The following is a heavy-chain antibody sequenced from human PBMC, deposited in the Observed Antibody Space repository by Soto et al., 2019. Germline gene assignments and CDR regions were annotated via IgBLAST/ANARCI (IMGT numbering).Heavy chain of an antibody. CDR2: ISGSGGSK. V-gene: IGHV3-23*01. CDR1: GFTFSSYA. Sequence: EVQLLESGGGLVQPGGSLRLSCAASGFTFSSYAMRWVRQAPGKGLEWVSAISGSGGSKYYADSVKGRFTISRDNSKKTLYLQMNSRRAEDTAVYYCSKGGYTVVRGWSYAFDFWGQGTMVTVSS. J-gene: IGHJ3*01. D-gene: IGHD3-10*01. CDR3: SKGGYTVVRGWSYAFDF.